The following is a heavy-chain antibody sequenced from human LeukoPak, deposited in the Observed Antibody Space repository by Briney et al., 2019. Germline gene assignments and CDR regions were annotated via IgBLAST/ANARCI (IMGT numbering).Heavy chain of an antibody. D-gene: IGHD6-13*01. CDR1: GGSITDTTYF. J-gene: IGHJ4*02. V-gene: IGHV4-39*01. Sequence: SETLSLTCSVSGGSITDTTYFWGWIRQPPGKGLEWIGSIYYRGNTYYSPPLKSRVTLFVDTSKNQFSLKLTSVTAADTAIYYCARRKVAAEIDYWGREPWSPSP. CDR2: IYYRGNT. CDR3: ARRKVAAEIDY.